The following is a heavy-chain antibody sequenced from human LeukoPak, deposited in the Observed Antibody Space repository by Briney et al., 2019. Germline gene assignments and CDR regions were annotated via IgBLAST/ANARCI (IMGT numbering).Heavy chain of an antibody. CDR2: ISGSGGST. Sequence: GGSLRLSCAASGFTFSSYAMSWVRQAPGKGLEWVSAISGSGGSTYYADSVKGRFTISRDNSKNTLYLQMNSLRAEDTAVYYCEKKKSDFWSGYFTEPFDPWGQGTLVTVSS. CDR1: GFTFSSYA. V-gene: IGHV3-23*01. J-gene: IGHJ5*02. D-gene: IGHD3-3*01. CDR3: EKKKSDFWSGYFTEPFDP.